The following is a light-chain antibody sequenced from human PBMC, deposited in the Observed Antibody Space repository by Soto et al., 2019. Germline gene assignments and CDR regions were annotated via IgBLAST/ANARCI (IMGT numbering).Light chain of an antibody. Sequence: DIQMTQSPSSLSASVGDRVTITCRASESISNYLNWYQQKPGKPPKLLIYIASSLQSGVPSRFTGSGSGTDFTLTISSLQSEDFAVYYCQQYDNWPLTFGGGTKVEIK. CDR3: QQYDNWPLT. J-gene: IGKJ4*01. CDR1: ESISNY. V-gene: IGKV1-39*01. CDR2: IAS.